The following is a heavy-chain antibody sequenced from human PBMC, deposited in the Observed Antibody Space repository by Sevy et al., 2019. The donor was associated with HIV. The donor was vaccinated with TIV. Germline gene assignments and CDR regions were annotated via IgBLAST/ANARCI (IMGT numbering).Heavy chain of an antibody. Sequence: ASVKVSCKASGYTFTGYYMHWVRQAPGQGLEWMAWINPNSSGTNYPQKFQGRVTMTRDTSISTAYMELSRLRSDDTAVYYCARNDEPSSIYYRSGSYKPNWFDPWGQGTLVTVSS. CDR2: INPNSSGT. V-gene: IGHV1-2*02. CDR1: GYTFTGYY. CDR3: ARNDEPSSIYYRSGSYKPNWFDP. D-gene: IGHD3-10*01. J-gene: IGHJ5*02.